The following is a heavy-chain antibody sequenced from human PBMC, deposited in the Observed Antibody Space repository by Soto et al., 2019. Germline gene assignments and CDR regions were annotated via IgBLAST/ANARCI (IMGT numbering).Heavy chain of an antibody. V-gene: IGHV1-24*01. CDR1: GSTLTELS. CDR3: ATDLVGGSYYYAFDI. J-gene: IGHJ3*02. D-gene: IGHD1-26*01. CDR2: FDPEDGET. Sequence: ASVQVALTLSGSTLTELSLHWVRQAPGKGLEWMGGFDPEDGETIYAQKFQGRVTMTEDTSTDTAYMELSSLRSEDTAVYYCATDLVGGSYYYAFDIWGQGTMVTVSS.